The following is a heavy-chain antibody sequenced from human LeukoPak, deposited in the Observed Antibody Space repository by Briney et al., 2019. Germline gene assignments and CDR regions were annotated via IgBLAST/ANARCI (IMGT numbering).Heavy chain of an antibody. Sequence: ASVKVSCKASGYTFTGYYMHWVRQAPGQGLEWMGWINPNSGGTNYAQKFQGRVTMTRDTSISTAYMELSRLRSDDTAVYYCARGLQVNYDILTGYYNYWGQGTLVTVSS. J-gene: IGHJ4*02. V-gene: IGHV1-2*02. D-gene: IGHD3-9*01. CDR1: GYTFTGYY. CDR2: INPNSGGT. CDR3: ARGLQVNYDILTGYYNY.